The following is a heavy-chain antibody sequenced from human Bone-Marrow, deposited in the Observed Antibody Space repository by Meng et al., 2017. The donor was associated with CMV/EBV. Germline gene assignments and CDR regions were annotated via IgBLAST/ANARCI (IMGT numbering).Heavy chain of an antibody. Sequence: LRLSCTVSGGSISSGDHYWSWIRQPPGKGLEWIGYIYYSGSTYYNPSLKSRLTISVDTSKNQFSLKLSSVTAADTAVYYCARSGSYDFWSGYYLFRWFDPWGQGTLVTVSS. CDR2: IYYSGST. CDR3: ARSGSYDFWSGYYLFRWFDP. V-gene: IGHV4-30-4*08. J-gene: IGHJ5*02. CDR1: GGSISSGDHY. D-gene: IGHD3-3*01.